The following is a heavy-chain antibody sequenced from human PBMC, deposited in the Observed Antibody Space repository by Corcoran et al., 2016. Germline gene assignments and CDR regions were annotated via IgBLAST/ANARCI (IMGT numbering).Heavy chain of an antibody. D-gene: IGHD6-19*01. V-gene: IGHV4-4*02. CDR3: AILLPSLKKAVAGIPSGGMDV. CDR2: IYHSGST. J-gene: IGHJ6*02. CDR1: GGSISSSNW. Sequence: QVQLQESGPGLVKPSGTLSLTCAVSGGSISSSNWWSWVRQPPGKGLEWIGEIYHSGSTNYNPSLKSRVTISVDKSKNQFSLKLSSVTAADTAVYYCAILLPSLKKAVAGIPSGGMDVWGQGTTVTVSS.